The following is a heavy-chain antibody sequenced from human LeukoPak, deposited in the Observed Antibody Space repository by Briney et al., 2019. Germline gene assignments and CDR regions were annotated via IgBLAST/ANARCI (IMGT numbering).Heavy chain of an antibody. V-gene: IGHV1-8*01. CDR3: ARATRATSGITIFGVVTRFYYFDY. J-gene: IGHJ4*02. Sequence: ASVKVSCKASGYTFTSYDINWVRQATGQGLEWMGWMNPNRGNTGYAQKFQGRVTMTRNTSISTAYMELSSLRSEDTAVYYCARATRATSGITIFGVVTRFYYFDYWGQGTLVTVSS. CDR1: GYTFTSYD. D-gene: IGHD3-3*01. CDR2: MNPNRGNT.